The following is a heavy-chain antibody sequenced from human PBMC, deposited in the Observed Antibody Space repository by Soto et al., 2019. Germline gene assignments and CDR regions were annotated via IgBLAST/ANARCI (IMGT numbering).Heavy chain of an antibody. Sequence: QVQLVESGGGVVQPGRSLRLSCAASGFTFGSYAMHWVRQAPGKGLEWVAVISYDGSNKYYADSVKGRFTISRDNSKNSLYLQMNSLRGEATAVYYCARDGVEDDILTGYYIGYFDYWGQGTLVTVSS. CDR1: GFTFGSYA. CDR2: ISYDGSNK. J-gene: IGHJ4*02. CDR3: ARDGVEDDILTGYYIGYFDY. D-gene: IGHD3-9*01. V-gene: IGHV3-30-3*01.